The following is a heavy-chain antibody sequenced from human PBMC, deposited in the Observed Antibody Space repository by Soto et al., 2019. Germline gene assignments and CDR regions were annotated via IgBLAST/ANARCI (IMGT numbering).Heavy chain of an antibody. CDR3: ARGLRLGYCSGGSCLGYGMDV. CDR1: GFTFSSYD. Sequence: GGSLRLSCAASGFTFSSYDMHWVRQATGKGLEWVSAIGTAGDPYYPGSVKGRFTISRENARNSLYLQMNSLRAGDTAVYYCARGLRLGYCSGGSCLGYGMDVWGQGTTVTVSS. V-gene: IGHV3-13*05. J-gene: IGHJ6*02. CDR2: IGTAGDP. D-gene: IGHD2-15*01.